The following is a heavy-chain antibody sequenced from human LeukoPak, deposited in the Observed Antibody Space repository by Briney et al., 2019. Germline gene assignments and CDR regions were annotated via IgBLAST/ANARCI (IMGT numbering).Heavy chain of an antibody. CDR3: AKDRGFGGYDATFDY. V-gene: IGHV3-30*02. CDR2: IRYDGSNK. J-gene: IGHJ4*02. Sequence: GGSLRLSCAASGFTFSSYWMSWVRQAPGKGLEWVAFIRYDGSNKYYADSVKGRFTISRDNSKNTLYLQMNSLRAEDTAVYYCAKDRGFGGYDATFDYWGQGTLVTVSS. CDR1: GFTFSSYW. D-gene: IGHD5-12*01.